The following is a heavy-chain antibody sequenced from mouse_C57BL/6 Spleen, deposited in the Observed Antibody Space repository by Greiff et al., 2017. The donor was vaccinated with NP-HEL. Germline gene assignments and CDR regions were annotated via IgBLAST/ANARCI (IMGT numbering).Heavy chain of an antibody. D-gene: IGHD2-2*01. CDR2: INPGSGGT. J-gene: IGHJ3*01. V-gene: IGHV1-54*01. CDR3: ARSDYGYDRGFAY. CDR1: GYAFTNYL. Sequence: QVHVKQSGAELVRPGTSVKVSCKASGYAFTNYLIEWVKQRPGQGLEWIGVINPGSGGTNYNEKFKGKATLTADKSSSTAYMQLSSLTSEDSAVYFCARSDYGYDRGFAYWGQGTLVTVSA.